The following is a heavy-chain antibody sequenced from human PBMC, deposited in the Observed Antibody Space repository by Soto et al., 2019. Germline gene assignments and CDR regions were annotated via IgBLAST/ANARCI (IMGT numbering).Heavy chain of an antibody. CDR2: ISSSSSTI. Sequence: VQLVESGGGLVQPGGSLRLSCAASGFTFSSYSMNWVRQAPGKGLEWVSYISSSSSTIYYADSVKGRFTISRDNAKNSLYLQMNSLRAEDTAVYYCARGASTIPVDYYYYYYMDVWGKGTTVTVSS. J-gene: IGHJ6*03. V-gene: IGHV3-48*01. CDR1: GFTFSSYS. CDR3: ARGASTIPVDYYYYYYMDV. D-gene: IGHD3-3*02.